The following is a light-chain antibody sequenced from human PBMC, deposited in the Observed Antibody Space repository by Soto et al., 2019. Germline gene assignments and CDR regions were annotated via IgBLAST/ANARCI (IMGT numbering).Light chain of an antibody. CDR3: QQYDSSPYT. V-gene: IGKV1-5*03. Sequence: PMTQAPSALSASVGDSVTIACRASQSFSSWLAWYQQKPGKAPKLLIYKASSLESGVPSRFSGSGSGTEFTLTISSLQPDDFATYYCQQYDSSPYTFGQGTKWEIK. CDR1: QSFSSW. J-gene: IGKJ2*01. CDR2: KAS.